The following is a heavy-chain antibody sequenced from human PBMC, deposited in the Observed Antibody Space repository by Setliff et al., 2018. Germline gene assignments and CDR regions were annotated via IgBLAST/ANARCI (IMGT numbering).Heavy chain of an antibody. CDR1: GYTFTTYC. CDR2: ISVYNGNT. CDR3: ARDDGSSSFFDY. D-gene: IGHD6-6*01. V-gene: IGHV1-18*01. J-gene: IGHJ4*02. Sequence: ASVKVSCKASGYTFTTYCISWVRQAPGQGLELMGWISVYNGNTNYAQKLQGRVTMTTDTSTTTAYMELRSLTSDDTAVYYCARDDGSSSFFDYWGQGTLVTVSS.